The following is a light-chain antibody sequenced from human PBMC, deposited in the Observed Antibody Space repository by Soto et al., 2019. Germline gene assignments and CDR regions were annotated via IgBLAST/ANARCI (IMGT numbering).Light chain of an antibody. V-gene: IGLV1-51*01. CDR3: GTWDSSLGGWV. Sequence: QSVLTQPPSLSAAPGQKVTIYCSGSTSNIGNNHVSWYQQLPGTAPKPLIYRNDRRPSGIPDRFSGSKFETSATLDIIGLQTGDEADYYCGTWDSSLGGWVFGGGTKLTVL. CDR1: TSNIGNNH. CDR2: RND. J-gene: IGLJ3*02.